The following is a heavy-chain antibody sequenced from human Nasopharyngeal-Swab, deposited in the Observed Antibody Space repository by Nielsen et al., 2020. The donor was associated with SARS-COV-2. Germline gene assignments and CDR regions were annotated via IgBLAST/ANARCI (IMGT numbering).Heavy chain of an antibody. CDR1: GFTFSSYG. D-gene: IGHD6-13*01. CDR3: AKVSGYSSGWYTPAGAFDI. CDR2: ISYDGSNK. Sequence: GGSLRLSCAASGFTFSSYGMHWVRQAPGKGLEWVAVISYDGSNKYYADSVKGRFTISRDNSKNTLYLQMNSLRAEDTAVYYCAKVSGYSSGWYTPAGAFDIWGQGIMVTVSS. J-gene: IGHJ3*02. V-gene: IGHV3-30*18.